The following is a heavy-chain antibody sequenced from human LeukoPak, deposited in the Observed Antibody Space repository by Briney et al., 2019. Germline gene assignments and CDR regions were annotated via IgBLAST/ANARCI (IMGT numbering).Heavy chain of an antibody. J-gene: IGHJ3*02. CDR2: IYYSGST. D-gene: IGHD1-26*01. V-gene: IGHV4-59*11. Sequence: SETLSLTCIVSGGSISSHYWRWIRQPPGKGLGWIGYIYYSGSTNYNPSLKSRVTISVDTSKKQFSLKLNSVTAADTAVYYCARDSYSGSYYGGDAFDIWGQGTMVTVSP. CDR1: GGSISSHY. CDR3: ARDSYSGSYYGGDAFDI.